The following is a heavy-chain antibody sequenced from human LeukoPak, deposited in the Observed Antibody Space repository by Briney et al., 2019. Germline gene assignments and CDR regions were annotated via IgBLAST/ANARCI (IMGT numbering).Heavy chain of an antibody. CDR1: GYSISSGYY. CDR3: ARDLDGQFDP. Sequence: SETLSLTCAVSGYSISSGYYWGWIRQPPGKGLEWIGSIYHSGSTYYNPSLKSRVTISVDTPKNQFSLKLSSVTAADTAVYYCARDLDGQFDPWGQGTLVTVSS. D-gene: IGHD5-24*01. V-gene: IGHV4-38-2*02. CDR2: IYHSGST. J-gene: IGHJ5*02.